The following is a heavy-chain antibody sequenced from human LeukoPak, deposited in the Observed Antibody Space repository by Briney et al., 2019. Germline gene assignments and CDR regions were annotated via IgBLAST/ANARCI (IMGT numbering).Heavy chain of an antibody. J-gene: IGHJ5*02. CDR1: GGSISSYY. D-gene: IGHD2-15*01. Sequence: SETLSLTCTVSGGSISSYYWSWIRQPAGKGLEWIGRIYTSGSTNYNPSLKSRVTMSVDTSKNQFSLKLSSVTAADTAVYYCARDFVDCSGGSCFLNWFDPWAREPWSPSPQ. CDR2: IYTSGST. CDR3: ARDFVDCSGGSCFLNWFDP. V-gene: IGHV4-4*07.